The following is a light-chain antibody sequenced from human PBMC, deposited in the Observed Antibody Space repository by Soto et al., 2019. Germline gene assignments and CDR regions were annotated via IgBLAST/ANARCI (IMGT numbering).Light chain of an antibody. J-gene: IGKJ4*01. V-gene: IGKV1-5*03. CDR3: QHYNSAPLT. Sequence: DIQMTQSPSTLSASVGDRVTITCRASQSISSWLAWYQQKPGKAPKLLIYKASSLESGVPSRFSGSGSGTEFTLTISSLQPDDFATYYCQHYNSAPLTFGGGTKVDI. CDR2: KAS. CDR1: QSISSW.